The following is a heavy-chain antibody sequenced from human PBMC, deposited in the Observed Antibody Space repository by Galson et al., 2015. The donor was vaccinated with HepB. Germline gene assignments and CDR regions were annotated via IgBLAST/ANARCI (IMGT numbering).Heavy chain of an antibody. D-gene: IGHD6-19*01. J-gene: IGHJ3*02. Sequence: PALVKPTQTLTLTCTFSGFSLTTSGVRVGWIRQPPGKALAWVARIDWDDEKFYTPSLKTRLTISKDTSKNQVVLKMTNMDPVDTATYYCARIRGWGDAFEMWGQGTRVTVSS. V-gene: IGHV2-70*04. CDR3: ARIRGWGDAFEM. CDR1: GFSLTTSGVR. CDR2: IDWDDEK.